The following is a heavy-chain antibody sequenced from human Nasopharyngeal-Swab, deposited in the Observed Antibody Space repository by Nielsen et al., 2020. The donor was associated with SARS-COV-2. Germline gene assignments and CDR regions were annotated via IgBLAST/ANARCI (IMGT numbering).Heavy chain of an antibody. V-gene: IGHV4-59*01. D-gene: IGHD3-16*02. J-gene: IGHJ5*02. CDR2: IYYSGST. Sequence: RQAPGKGLEWIGYIYYSGSTNYSPSLKSRVTISVDTSKNQFSLKLSSVTAADTAVYYCARGVVGNYDYVWGSYRYDNWFDPWGQGTLVTVSS. CDR3: ARGVVGNYDYVWGSYRYDNWFDP.